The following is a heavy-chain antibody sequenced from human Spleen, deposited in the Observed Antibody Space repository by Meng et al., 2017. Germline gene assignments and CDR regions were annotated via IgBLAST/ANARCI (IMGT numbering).Heavy chain of an antibody. D-gene: IGHD3-22*01. Sequence: ASVKVSCKASGYTFTGYYMHWVRQAPGQGLEWMGWINPNSGGTNYAQKLQGRVTMTTDTSTSTAYMELRSLRSDDTAVYYCARVSAITMIVVATFDYWGQGTLVTVSS. CDR3: ARVSAITMIVVATFDY. J-gene: IGHJ4*02. CDR2: INPNSGGT. V-gene: IGHV1-2*02. CDR1: GYTFTGYY.